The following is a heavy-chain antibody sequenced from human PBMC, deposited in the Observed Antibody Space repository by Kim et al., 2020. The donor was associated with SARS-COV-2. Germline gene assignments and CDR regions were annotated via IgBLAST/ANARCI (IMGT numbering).Heavy chain of an antibody. J-gene: IGHJ4*02. CDR3: AGDNAAYSSGDY. D-gene: IGHD6-25*01. V-gene: IGHV3-21*01. Sequence: GGSLRLSCAASGFTFSSYSMNWVRQAPGKGLEWVSSISSSSSYIYYADSVKGRFTISRDNAKNSLYLQMNSLRAEDTAVYYCAGDNAAYSSGDYWGQGTLVTVSS. CDR2: ISSSSSYI. CDR1: GFTFSSYS.